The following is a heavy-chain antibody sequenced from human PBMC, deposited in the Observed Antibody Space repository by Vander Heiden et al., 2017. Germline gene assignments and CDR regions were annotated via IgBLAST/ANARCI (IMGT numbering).Heavy chain of an antibody. CDR2: IYDSGST. CDR1: GGSISSGGYY. J-gene: IGHJ4*02. Sequence: QVQLQESGPGLVKPSQTLSLTCTVSGGSISSGGYYWSWIRQHPGKGLEWIGYIYDSGSTYYNPSLKSRVTISVATSKNQFSLKLSSVTAADAAVYYCARDSSSSGFGYFDYWGQGTLVTVSS. CDR3: ARDSSSSGFGYFDY. D-gene: IGHD6-6*01. V-gene: IGHV4-31*03.